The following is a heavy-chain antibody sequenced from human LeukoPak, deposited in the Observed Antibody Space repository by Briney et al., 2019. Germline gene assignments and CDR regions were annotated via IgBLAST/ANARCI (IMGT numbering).Heavy chain of an antibody. J-gene: IGHJ5*02. CDR1: GGSFSGYY. CDR3: ASSYYDILTGYYGFDP. V-gene: IGHV4-34*01. CDR2: INHSGST. Sequence: PSETLSLTCAVYGGSFSGYYWSWIRQPPGKGLEWIGEINHSGSTNYNPSLKSRVTISVDTSKNQFSLKLSSVTAADTAVYYCASSYYDILTGYYGFDPWGQGTLVTVSS. D-gene: IGHD3-9*01.